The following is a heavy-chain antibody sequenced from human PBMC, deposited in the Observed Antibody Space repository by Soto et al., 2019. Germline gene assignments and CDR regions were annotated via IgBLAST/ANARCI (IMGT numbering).Heavy chain of an antibody. V-gene: IGHV3-23*01. CDR1: GFTFSSYA. CDR3: ARIFSSGWYSRHDLFDY. CDR2: ISGSGGST. J-gene: IGHJ4*02. Sequence: PGGSLRLSCAASGFTFSSYAMSWVRQAPGKGLEWVSAISGSGGSTYYVDSVKGRFTISRDNAKNSLYLQMNSLRAEDTAVYYCARIFSSGWYSRHDLFDYWGQGTLVTVSS. D-gene: IGHD6-19*01.